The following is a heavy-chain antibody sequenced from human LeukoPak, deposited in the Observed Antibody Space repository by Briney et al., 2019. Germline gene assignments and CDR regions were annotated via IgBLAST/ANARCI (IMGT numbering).Heavy chain of an antibody. CDR1: GYTFTSYY. V-gene: IGHV1-46*01. CDR3: ARNPVTTKYFDY. CDR2: INPSGGST. Sequence: ASVKVSCKASGYTFTSYYMHWVRQAPGQGLEWMGIINPSGGSTRNAQKFQGRVTMTRDTSTSTVYMELSSLRSEDTAVYYCARNPVTTKYFDYWGQGTLVTVSP. J-gene: IGHJ4*02. D-gene: IGHD4-17*01.